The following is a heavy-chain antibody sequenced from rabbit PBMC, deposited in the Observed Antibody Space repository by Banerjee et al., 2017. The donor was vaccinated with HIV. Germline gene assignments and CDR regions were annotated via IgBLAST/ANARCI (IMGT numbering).Heavy chain of an antibody. CDR1: GFSFTYSYC. J-gene: IGHJ3*01. V-gene: IGHV1S40*01. D-gene: IGHD6-1*01. CDR3: ARPPYYTHTYGGYAYATWDGMDL. Sequence: QSLEESGGDLVKPGASLTLTCTASGFSFTYSYCMCWVRQAPGKGLEWIACIYAGSIGTTYYASWAKGRFTISKTSSTTVTLQMTSLTAADTATYFCARPPYYTHTYGGYAYATWDGMDLWGQGTLVTVS. CDR2: IYAGSIGTT.